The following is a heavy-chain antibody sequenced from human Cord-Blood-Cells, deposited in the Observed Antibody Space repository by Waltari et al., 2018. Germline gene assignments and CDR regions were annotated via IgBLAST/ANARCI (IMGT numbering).Heavy chain of an antibody. CDR3: ARGRIAAAGRSNWFDP. CDR2: INHIGST. D-gene: IGHD6-13*01. V-gene: IGHV4-34*01. CDR1: GGSVSGYS. Sequence: QVQLQQWGAGLLKPSETLSLTCAVYGGSVSGYSRSWIRQPPGKGLAWIGEINHIGSTNYNPSLKSRVTISVDTSKNQFSLKLSSVTAADTAVYYCARGRIAAAGRSNWFDPWGQGTLVTVSS. J-gene: IGHJ5*02.